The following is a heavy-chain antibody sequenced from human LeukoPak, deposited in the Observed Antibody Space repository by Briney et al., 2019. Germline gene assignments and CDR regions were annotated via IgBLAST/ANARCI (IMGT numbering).Heavy chain of an antibody. V-gene: IGHV3-21*01. CDR3: AKEFGGYGDYVPDY. CDR1: GFTFNTYS. Sequence: GGSLRLSCAASGFTFNTYSMNWVRQAPGKGLEWVSPISSSSSSYKNYADSVKGRFTISRDNAKNSLYLQMNSLRAEDTAVYYCAKEFGGYGDYVPDYWGQGTLVTVSS. CDR2: ISSSSSSYK. D-gene: IGHD4-17*01. J-gene: IGHJ4*02.